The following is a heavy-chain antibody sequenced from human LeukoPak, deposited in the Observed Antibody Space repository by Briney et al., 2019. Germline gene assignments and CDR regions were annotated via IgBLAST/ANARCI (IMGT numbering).Heavy chain of an antibody. Sequence: PGGSLRLSCAASGFTFSSYWMSWVRQAPGKGLEWVSAISGSGGSTYYADSVKGRFTISRDNSKNTLCLQMNSLRAEDTAVYYCANYYGSGSPVDYWGQGTLVTVSS. CDR1: GFTFSSYW. CDR2: ISGSGGST. D-gene: IGHD3-10*01. J-gene: IGHJ4*02. CDR3: ANYYGSGSPVDY. V-gene: IGHV3-23*01.